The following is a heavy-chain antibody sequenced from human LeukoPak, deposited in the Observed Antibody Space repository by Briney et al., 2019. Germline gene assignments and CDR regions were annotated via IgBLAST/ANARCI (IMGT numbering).Heavy chain of an antibody. CDR1: VFTFSSYG. D-gene: IGHD6-13*01. J-gene: IGHJ4*02. CDR3: ARDSSSWTPAY. CDR2: IWSDGINK. Sequence: PGGSLRLSCAASVFTFSSYGMHWVRQAQAKGLEWVAVIWSDGINKDYVDSVKGRFTISRDNSKNTLYLQMDSLRAEDTAVYYCARDSSSWTPAYWGQGTLVTVSS. V-gene: IGHV3-33*01.